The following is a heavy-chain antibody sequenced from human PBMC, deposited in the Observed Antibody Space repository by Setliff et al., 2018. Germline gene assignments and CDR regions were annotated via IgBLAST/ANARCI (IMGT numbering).Heavy chain of an antibody. CDR3: ARDGDILTTYYIYYYYMDV. CDR1: GYTFTGYY. CDR2: INPNSGGT. D-gene: IGHD3-9*01. Sequence: ASVKVSCKASGYTFTGYYIHWVRQAPGQGLEYMEWINPNSGGTNYAPKFQGRVTMTRDTSISTVYMEVSRLRSDDTAVYFCARDGDILTTYYIYYYYMDVWGKGTTVTVSS. J-gene: IGHJ6*03. V-gene: IGHV1-2*02.